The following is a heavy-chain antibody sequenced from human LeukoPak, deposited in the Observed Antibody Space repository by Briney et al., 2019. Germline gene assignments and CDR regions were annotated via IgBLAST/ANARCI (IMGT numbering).Heavy chain of an antibody. J-gene: IGHJ4*02. CDR1: GFTFSSYW. D-gene: IGHD2-15*01. Sequence: GGSLRLSCAASGFTFSSYWMSWVRQAPGKGLEWVAFIRYDGSNKYYADSVKGRFTISRDNSKNTLYLQMNSLRAADTAVYYCAKMYCTGGSCYDCFDYWGQGTLVTVSS. CDR2: IRYDGSNK. V-gene: IGHV3-30*02. CDR3: AKMYCTGGSCYDCFDY.